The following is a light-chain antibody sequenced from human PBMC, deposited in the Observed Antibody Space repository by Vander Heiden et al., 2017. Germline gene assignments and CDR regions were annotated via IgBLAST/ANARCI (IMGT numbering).Light chain of an antibody. CDR2: DVT. Sequence: QSALTQPLSASGSPGQSLTISCTGTSSDVGAYNYVSWYQQHPGKAPTLIIYDVTKRPSGVPDRFSGSKSGNTAFLTVSGLQAEDEADYYCSSHAGSSAVFGGGTTVTVL. CDR3: SSHAGSSAV. V-gene: IGLV2-8*01. CDR1: SSDVGAYNY. J-gene: IGLJ3*02.